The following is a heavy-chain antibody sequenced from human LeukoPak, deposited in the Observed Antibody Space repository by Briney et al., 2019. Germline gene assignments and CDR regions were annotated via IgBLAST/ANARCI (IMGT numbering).Heavy chain of an antibody. CDR3: ARGRDGYNSFDY. V-gene: IGHV3-21*01. D-gene: IGHD5-24*01. J-gene: IGHJ4*02. CDR1: GFTFSSYS. Sequence: GGSLRLSCAASGFTFSSYSMNWVRPAPGKGLEWVSSISSSSSYIYYADSVKGRFTISRDNAKNSLYLQMNSLRAEDTAVYYCARGRDGYNSFDYWGQGTLVTVSS. CDR2: ISSSSSYI.